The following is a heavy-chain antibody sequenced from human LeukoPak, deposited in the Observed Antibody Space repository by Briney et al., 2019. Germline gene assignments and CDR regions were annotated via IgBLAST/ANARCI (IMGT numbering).Heavy chain of an antibody. J-gene: IGHJ6*03. V-gene: IGHV4-34*01. CDR3: ARGALGDWNYASYYYYYYMDV. Sequence: SETLSLTCTVSGGSISNYYWSWIRQPPGKGLEWIGEINHSGSTNYNPSLKSRVTISVDTSKNQFSLKLSSVTAADTAVYYCARGALGDWNYASYYYYYYMDVWGKGTTVTVSS. CDR1: GGSISNYY. D-gene: IGHD1-7*01. CDR2: INHSGST.